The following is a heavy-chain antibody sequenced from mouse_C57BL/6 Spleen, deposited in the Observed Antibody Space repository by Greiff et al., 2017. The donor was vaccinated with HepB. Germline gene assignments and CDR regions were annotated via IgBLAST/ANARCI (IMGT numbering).Heavy chain of an antibody. CDR2: IDPEDGDT. CDR1: GFNIKDYY. D-gene: IGHD1-1*01. Sequence: EVKLMESGAELVRPGASVKLSCTASGFNIKDYYMHWVKQRPEQGLEWIGRIDPEDGDTEYAPKFQGKATMTADTSSNTAYLQLSSLTSEDTAVYYCTTGFITTVVADYFDYWGQGTTLTVSS. J-gene: IGHJ2*01. V-gene: IGHV14-1*01. CDR3: TTGFITTVVADYFDY.